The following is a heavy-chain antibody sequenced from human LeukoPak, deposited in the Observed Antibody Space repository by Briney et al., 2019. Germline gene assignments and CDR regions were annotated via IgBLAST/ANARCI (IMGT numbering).Heavy chain of an antibody. CDR3: VRQFDY. CDR2: IYTSGST. Sequence: SETLSLTCIVSGASISSDDYYWSWVRQPAGKGLEWIGRIYTSGSTNYNPSLKSRVTISVDTSKNQFSLRLSSVTAADTAVYYCVRQFDYWGQGTLVTVSS. V-gene: IGHV4-61*02. CDR1: GASISSDDYY. J-gene: IGHJ4*02.